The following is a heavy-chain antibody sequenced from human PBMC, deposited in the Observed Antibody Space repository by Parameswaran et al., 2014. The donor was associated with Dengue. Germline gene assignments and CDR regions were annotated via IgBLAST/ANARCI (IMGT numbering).Heavy chain of an antibody. CDR2: IYYGGST. V-gene: IGHV4-59*01. Sequence: VRQAPGKGLEWIGYIYYGGSTNYNPSLKSRVTISVDTSKKQFSLKLSSVTAADTAVYYCARGDTEYYFDSWGQGTLVTVSS. J-gene: IGHJ4*02. D-gene: IGHD5-18*01. CDR3: ARGDTEYYFDS.